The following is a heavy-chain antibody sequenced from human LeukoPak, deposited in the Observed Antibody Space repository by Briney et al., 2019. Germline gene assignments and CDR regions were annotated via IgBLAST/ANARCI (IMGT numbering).Heavy chain of an antibody. J-gene: IGHJ4*02. D-gene: IGHD5-12*01. Sequence: KSGGSLRLSCAASGFTFSDYYMSWIRQAPGKGLEWVSYISSSGSTIYYADSVKGRFTISRDNAKNSLYLQMNSLRAEDTAVYYCARDRPRFSHGGYSGYDHPWGGDYWGQGTLVTVSS. CDR2: ISSSGSTI. V-gene: IGHV3-11*01. CDR3: ARDRPRFSHGGYSGYDHPWGGDY. CDR1: GFTFSDYY.